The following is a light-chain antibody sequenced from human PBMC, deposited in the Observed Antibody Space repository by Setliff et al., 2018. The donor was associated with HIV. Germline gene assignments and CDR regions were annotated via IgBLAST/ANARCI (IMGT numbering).Light chain of an antibody. CDR1: SSDVGGYKY. CDR2: DVN. V-gene: IGLV2-11*01. CDR3: CSYAGSYTFV. J-gene: IGLJ1*01. Sequence: QPASVSGSPGQSITISCTGTSSDVGGYKYVSWYQQHPGKAPKLIIYDVNSRPSGVPARFSGFKSGNTASLTIFGLQPEDEADYYCCSYAGSYTFVFGTGTKVTVL.